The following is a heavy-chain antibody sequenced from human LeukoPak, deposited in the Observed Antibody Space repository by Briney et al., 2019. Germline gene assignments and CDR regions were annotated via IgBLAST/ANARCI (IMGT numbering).Heavy chain of an antibody. CDR1: GFTVSSNY. D-gene: IGHD4-11*01. J-gene: IGHJ3*02. CDR3: ARAQNSNAFDI. Sequence: GGSLRLSCAASGFTVSSNYMSWVRQAPGKGLEWVSVIYSGGSTYYADSVKGRFTISRDNSKNTLYLQMNSLRAEDTAVYYCARAQNSNAFDIWGQGTMVTVSS. V-gene: IGHV3-53*01. CDR2: IYSGGST.